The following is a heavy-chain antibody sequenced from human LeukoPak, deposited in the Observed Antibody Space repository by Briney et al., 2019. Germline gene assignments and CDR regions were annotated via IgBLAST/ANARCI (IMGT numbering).Heavy chain of an antibody. Sequence: SETLSLTCTVSGGSINSGDYFWSWIRQHPGKGLEWIGYIHYSGSTYYNPSLKSRVRISADTTKNQFSLKLTSMTAADTAVYHCARGYDTSGYYGHWFDPWGQGTLVTVSS. CDR3: ARGYDTSGYYGHWFDP. CDR2: IHYSGST. J-gene: IGHJ5*02. D-gene: IGHD3-22*01. V-gene: IGHV4-31*03. CDR1: GGSINSGDYF.